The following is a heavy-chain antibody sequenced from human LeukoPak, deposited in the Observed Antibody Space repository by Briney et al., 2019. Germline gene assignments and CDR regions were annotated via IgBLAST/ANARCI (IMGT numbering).Heavy chain of an antibody. V-gene: IGHV4-30-4*07. CDR3: ARRGGYYGSGSAPRPRGYMDV. D-gene: IGHD3-10*01. J-gene: IGHJ6*03. Sequence: SETLSLTCAVSGGSISSGGYSWSWIRQPPGKGLEWIGYIYYSGSTYYNPSLKSRVTISVDTSKNQFSLKLSSVTAADTAVYYCARRGGYYGSGSAPRPRGYMDVWGKGTTVTVSS. CDR1: GGSISSGGYS. CDR2: IYYSGST.